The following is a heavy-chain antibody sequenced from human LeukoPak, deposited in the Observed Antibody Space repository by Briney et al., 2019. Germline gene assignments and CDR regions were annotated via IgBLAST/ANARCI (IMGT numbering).Heavy chain of an antibody. CDR3: ARGLLASGDAFDI. Sequence: EASVKVSCTPSGGTFSSYAISWVRQAPRQGLEWMGRIIPILGIANYAQKFQGRVTITADKSTSTAYMELSSLRSEDTAVYYCARGLLASGDAFDIWGQGTMVTVSS. CDR2: IIPILGIA. J-gene: IGHJ3*02. D-gene: IGHD3-10*01. V-gene: IGHV1-69*04. CDR1: GGTFSSYA.